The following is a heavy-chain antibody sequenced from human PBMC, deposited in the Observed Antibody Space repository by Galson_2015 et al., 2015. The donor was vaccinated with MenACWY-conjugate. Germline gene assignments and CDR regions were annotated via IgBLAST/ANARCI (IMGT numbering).Heavy chain of an antibody. D-gene: IGHD2/OR15-2a*01. V-gene: IGHV4-59*01. J-gene: IGHJ4*02. Sequence: SLTCSVSGASISTDYWSWIRQPPGKGLEWIGYIHYSGSTKYNPSLKTRITISLDTSKNQVSLKLSSVTAADTAVYYCAREFSYWGQGTLVTVSS. CDR2: IHYSGST. CDR1: GASISTDY. CDR3: AREFSY.